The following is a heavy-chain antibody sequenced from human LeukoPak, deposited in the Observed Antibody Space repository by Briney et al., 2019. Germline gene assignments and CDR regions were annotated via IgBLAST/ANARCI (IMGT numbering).Heavy chain of an antibody. CDR1: GYTFTSYG. CDR2: ISAYNGNT. J-gene: IGHJ4*02. D-gene: IGHD3-22*01. CDR3: AGALDYYDSSGYKY. V-gene: IGHV1-18*01. Sequence: ASVKVSCKASGYTFTSYGISWVRQAPGQGLEWMGWISAYNGNTNYAQKLQGRVTMTTDTSTSTAYMELRSLRSDDTAVYYCAGALDYYDSSGYKYWGQGTLVTVSS.